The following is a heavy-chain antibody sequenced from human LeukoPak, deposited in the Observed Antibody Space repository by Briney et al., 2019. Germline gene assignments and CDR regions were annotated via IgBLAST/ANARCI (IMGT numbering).Heavy chain of an antibody. CDR2: ISGSGGST. Sequence: GGSLRLSCAASGFTFTSYAMNWVRQAPGKGLEWVSTISGSGGSTYYADSVKGRFTISRDRSNNTLYVQMDSLRAEDTAIYYCAKGSWRVIDAMYFDYWGQGTLVTASS. CDR3: AKGSWRVIDAMYFDY. V-gene: IGHV3-23*01. D-gene: IGHD2/OR15-2a*01. J-gene: IGHJ4*02. CDR1: GFTFTSYA.